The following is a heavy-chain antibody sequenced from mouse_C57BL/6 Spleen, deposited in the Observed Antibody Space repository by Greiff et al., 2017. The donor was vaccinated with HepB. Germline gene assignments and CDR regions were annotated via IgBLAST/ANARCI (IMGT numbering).Heavy chain of an antibody. J-gene: IGHJ2*01. CDR1: GYTFTSYG. V-gene: IGHV1-81*01. CDR2: IYPRSGNT. CDR3: ARGIYYYGSSPVPYFDY. Sequence: QVQLQQSGAELARPGASVKLSCKASGYTFTSYGISWVKQRTGQGLEWIGEIYPRSGNTYYNEKFKGKATLTADKSSSTAYMELRSLTSEDSAVYFCARGIYYYGSSPVPYFDYWGQGTTLTVSS. D-gene: IGHD1-1*01.